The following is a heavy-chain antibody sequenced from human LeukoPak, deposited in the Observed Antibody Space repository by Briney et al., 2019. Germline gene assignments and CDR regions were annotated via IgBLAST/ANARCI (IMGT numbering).Heavy chain of an antibody. Sequence: PGGSLRLSCAASGFTFSSYSMNWVRQAPGKGLEWVSSISSSSSYIYYADSVKGRFTISRDNAKNSLYLQMNSLRAEDTAVYYCARGYYDFWSASYGMDVWGQGTTVTVSS. CDR1: GFTFSSYS. CDR2: ISSSSSYI. V-gene: IGHV3-21*01. J-gene: IGHJ6*02. CDR3: ARGYYDFWSASYGMDV. D-gene: IGHD3-3*01.